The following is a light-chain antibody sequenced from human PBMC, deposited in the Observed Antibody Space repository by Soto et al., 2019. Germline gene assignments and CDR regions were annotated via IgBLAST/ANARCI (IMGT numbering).Light chain of an antibody. CDR3: QQYSYFAT. CDR1: QGISSY. V-gene: IGKV1-9*01. J-gene: IGKJ1*01. Sequence: DIQLTQSPAFLSASVGDKVTITCRASQGISSYLAWYQQKPGKAPNLLIYSASTLQSGVPSRFSGSGSGTECPLTVSSLQPDYFATYYCQQYSYFATFGQGTSVEVK. CDR2: SAS.